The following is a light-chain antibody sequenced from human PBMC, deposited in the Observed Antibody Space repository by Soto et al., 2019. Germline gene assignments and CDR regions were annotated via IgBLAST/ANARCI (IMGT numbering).Light chain of an antibody. CDR2: LNTDGSH. Sequence: LTQPRSESASLGASAKVISNLSSGHSNYAIAWHQQQPEKGPRFLMTLNTDGSHKRGDGVPDRFSGSKSGAERYLIISSLQSEDEADYYCQSWGTGSYVFGTETKVTAL. CDR3: QSWGTGSYV. V-gene: IGLV4-69*01. J-gene: IGLJ1*01. CDR1: SGHSNYA.